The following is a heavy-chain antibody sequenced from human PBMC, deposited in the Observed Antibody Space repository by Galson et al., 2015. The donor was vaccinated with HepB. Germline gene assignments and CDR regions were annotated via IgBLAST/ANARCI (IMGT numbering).Heavy chain of an antibody. D-gene: IGHD2-21*02. CDR1: GFIFTHYG. CDR3: ASEAPDCGGDCYSEY. J-gene: IGHJ4*02. V-gene: IGHV3-23*01. Sequence: SLRLSCAASGFIFTHYGMAWVRQAPGKGLSWISAISGSGDSIYYAESVKGRFTISRDQSKNTLSLQMNNLRADDSGVYYCASEAPDCGGDCYSEYWGQGVLVTVSS. CDR2: ISGSGDSI.